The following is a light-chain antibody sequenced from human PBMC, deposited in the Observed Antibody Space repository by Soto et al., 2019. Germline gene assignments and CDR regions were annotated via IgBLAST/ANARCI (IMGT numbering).Light chain of an antibody. J-gene: IGKJ1*01. V-gene: IGKV1-17*03. CDR1: QGINNY. CDR2: EAS. CDR3: HQTYSPPDT. Sequence: DIQMTQSPSAMSASVGDRVTINCRASQGINNYLAWFQQKPGRVPKRLIYEASNVQSGVPSRFSGSGSGTDFTLTISGLQPDDSATYYCHQTYSPPDTFGQGTKVDIK.